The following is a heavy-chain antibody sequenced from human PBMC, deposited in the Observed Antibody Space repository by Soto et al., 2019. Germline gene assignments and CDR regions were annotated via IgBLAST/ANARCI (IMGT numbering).Heavy chain of an antibody. CDR1: GFTFSSYA. CDR2: ISGSGGST. V-gene: IGHV3-23*01. J-gene: IGHJ4*02. Sequence: GGSLRLSCAASGFTFSSYAMSWVRQAPGKGLEWVSAISGSGGSTYYADSVKGRFTISRDNSKNTLYLQMNSLRAEDTAVYYCANQIKRSGYKNHPFDYWGQGTLVTVSS. CDR3: ANQIKRSGYKNHPFDY. D-gene: IGHD3-3*01.